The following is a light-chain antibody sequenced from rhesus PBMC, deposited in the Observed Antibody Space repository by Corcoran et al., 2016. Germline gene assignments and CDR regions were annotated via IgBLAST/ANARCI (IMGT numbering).Light chain of an antibody. CDR1: QGISKY. Sequence: DIQMTQSPSSLSASVGDTVTITCQASQGISKYLAWYQQKPGKAPKLLIYKASTLQSGIPSRFSGSGSGTDYTFTISILQPEDVATYYWQHGYGTPFTFGPGTKLDIK. J-gene: IGKJ3*01. CDR3: QHGYGTPFT. CDR2: KAS. V-gene: IGKV1-74*01.